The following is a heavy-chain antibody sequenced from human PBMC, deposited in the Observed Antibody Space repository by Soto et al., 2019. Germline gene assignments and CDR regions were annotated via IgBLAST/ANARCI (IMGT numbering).Heavy chain of an antibody. CDR2: ISYDGSNK. Sequence: GGSLRLSCAASAFTFSSYGMHWVRQAPGKGLEWVAVISYDGSNKYYADSVKGRFTISRDNSKNTLYLQMDSLRAEDTAIYYCAREIGYCNSTICYEGYFDYWGQGTLVTVSS. CDR3: AREIGYCNSTICYEGYFDY. CDR1: AFTFSSYG. V-gene: IGHV3-30*03. D-gene: IGHD2-2*01. J-gene: IGHJ4*02.